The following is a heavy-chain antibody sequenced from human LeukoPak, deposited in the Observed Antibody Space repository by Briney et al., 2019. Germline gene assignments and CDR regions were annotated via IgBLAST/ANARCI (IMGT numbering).Heavy chain of an antibody. CDR3: ARWRGSGYYSDY. Sequence: PGGSLRLSCTASGFTFSSYAMSWVRQAPGKGLEWVSAISGSGGSTYYADSVKGRFTISRDNSKNTLYLQMNSLRAEDTAVYYCARWRGSGYYSDYWGQGTLVTVSS. D-gene: IGHD3-22*01. CDR2: ISGSGGST. J-gene: IGHJ4*02. V-gene: IGHV3-23*01. CDR1: GFTFSSYA.